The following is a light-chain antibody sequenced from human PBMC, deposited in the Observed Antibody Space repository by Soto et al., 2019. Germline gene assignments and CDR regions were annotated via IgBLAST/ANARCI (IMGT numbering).Light chain of an antibody. J-gene: IGKJ4*01. CDR1: QSVRNNY. V-gene: IGKV3-20*01. Sequence: EIVLTQSPDTLSLSPGERATLSCRASQSVRNNYLAWYQQKPGQAPRFLIFDASSRATGIPDRFSGSGSGTDFTLTISRLEPEDFAVYYCQQYGSTPLTFGGGT. CDR2: DAS. CDR3: QQYGSTPLT.